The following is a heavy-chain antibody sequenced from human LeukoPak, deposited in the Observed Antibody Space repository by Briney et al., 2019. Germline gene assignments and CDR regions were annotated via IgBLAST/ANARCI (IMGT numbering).Heavy chain of an antibody. CDR2: INPSVGGT. Sequence: ASVKVSCKAFGYGFTSYYIHWVRQAPGQGLEWMGIINPSVGGTTYARKFQGRVTMTRDTSTSTVYMELSSLRSEDTAVYYCARPGSGRYYPAEGRVDYWGQGTLVTVSS. CDR1: GYGFTSYY. V-gene: IGHV1-46*03. CDR3: ARPGSGRYYPAEGRVDY. J-gene: IGHJ4*02. D-gene: IGHD3-10*01.